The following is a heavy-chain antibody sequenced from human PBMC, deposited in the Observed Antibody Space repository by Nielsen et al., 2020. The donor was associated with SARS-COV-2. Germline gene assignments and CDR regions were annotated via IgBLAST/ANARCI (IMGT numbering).Heavy chain of an antibody. CDR3: ARDRGRVRRHYYYMDV. J-gene: IGHJ6*03. CDR1: GYTFTSYG. V-gene: IGHV1-18*01. CDR2: ISAYNGNT. Sequence: ASVKVSCKASGYTFTSYGISWVRQAPGQGLEWMGWISAYNGNTNYAQKLQGRVTMTTDTSTSTAYMELRSLRSDDTAVYYCARDRGRVRRHYYYMDVWGKGTTVTVSS. D-gene: IGHD1-1*01.